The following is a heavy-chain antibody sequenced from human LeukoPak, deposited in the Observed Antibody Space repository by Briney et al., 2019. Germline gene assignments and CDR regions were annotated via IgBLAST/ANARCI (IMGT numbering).Heavy chain of an antibody. D-gene: IGHD3-10*01. J-gene: IGHJ3*02. CDR3: ASAGYYYGSSDAFDI. CDR2: ISSSSSYI. CDR1: GFTFSSYS. Sequence: GGSLRLSCAASGFTFSSYSMNWVRQAPGKGLEWVSSISSSSSYIYYADSVKGRFTISRDNAKNSLYLQMNSLRAEDTAVYYCASAGYYYGSSDAFDIWGQGTMVTVSS. V-gene: IGHV3-21*01.